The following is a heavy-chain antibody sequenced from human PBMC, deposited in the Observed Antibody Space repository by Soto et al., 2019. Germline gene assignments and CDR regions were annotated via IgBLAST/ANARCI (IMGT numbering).Heavy chain of an antibody. CDR1: GFTFSSYS. Sequence: EVQLVESGGGLVQPGGSLRLSCAASGFTFSSYSMNWVRQAPGKGLEWVSYISSSGSTIYYADSVKGRFTISRDNGKNSLYLQMNSLRDEDTAVYYCARDLRMVYAIDFDYWGQGTLVTVSS. D-gene: IGHD2-8*01. V-gene: IGHV3-48*02. J-gene: IGHJ4*02. CDR2: ISSSGSTI. CDR3: ARDLRMVYAIDFDY.